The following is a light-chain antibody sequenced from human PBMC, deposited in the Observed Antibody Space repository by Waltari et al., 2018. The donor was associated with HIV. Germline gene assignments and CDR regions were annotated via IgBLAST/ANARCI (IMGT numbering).Light chain of an antibody. CDR1: SSNIGSKY. CDR3: AAWDDSLSAVV. CDR2: RNN. V-gene: IGLV1-47*01. J-gene: IGLJ3*02. Sequence: QSVLTQTPSASGTPGQRVTISCSGSSSNIGSKYVYWFQQLPGTAPNLLMYRNNQRPSGVPDRFSGSKSGTSASLAISGLRAEDEADYYCAAWDDSLSAVVFGGGTKLTVL.